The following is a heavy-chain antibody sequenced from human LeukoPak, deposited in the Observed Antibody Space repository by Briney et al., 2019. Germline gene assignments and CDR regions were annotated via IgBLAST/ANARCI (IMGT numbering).Heavy chain of an antibody. J-gene: IGHJ4*02. Sequence: GGSLRLSCAASGFTFSSNAMNWVRQAPGRGLEWVSSITTGSDIYYADSVKGRFTISRDNAKNSLYLDMNSLGAEDTAVYYCARQFGGSYGYWGQGTLVTVSS. CDR2: ITTGSDI. D-gene: IGHD1-26*01. CDR3: ARQFGGSYGY. CDR1: GFTFSSNA. V-gene: IGHV3-21*01.